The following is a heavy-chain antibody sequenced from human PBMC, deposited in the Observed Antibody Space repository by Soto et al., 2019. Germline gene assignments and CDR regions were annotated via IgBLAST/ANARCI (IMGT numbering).Heavy chain of an antibody. Sequence: SETLSLSCTVSGGSVSSGSYYWSWIRQPPGKGLEWIGYIYYSGSTNYNPSLKSRVTISVDTSKNQFSLKLSSVTAADTAVYYCARTMVGARAGYFDYWGRGTLVTVSS. CDR2: IYYSGST. V-gene: IGHV4-61*01. CDR3: ARTMVGARAGYFDY. D-gene: IGHD1-26*01. J-gene: IGHJ4*02. CDR1: GGSVSSGSYY.